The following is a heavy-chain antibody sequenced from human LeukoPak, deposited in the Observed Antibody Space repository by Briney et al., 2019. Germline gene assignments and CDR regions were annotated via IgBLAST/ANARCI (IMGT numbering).Heavy chain of an antibody. CDR2: IYSGGST. J-gene: IGHJ3*02. V-gene: IGHV3-53*01. CDR1: GFTVSSNY. D-gene: IGHD6-6*01. CDR3: ARQSYRLSARPSDAFDI. Sequence: GGSLRLSCAASGFTVSSNYMSWVRQAPGKGLEWVSVIYSGGSTYYADSVKGRFTISRDNSKNTLYLQMNSLRAEDTAVYYCARQSYRLSARPSDAFDIWGQGTMVTVSS.